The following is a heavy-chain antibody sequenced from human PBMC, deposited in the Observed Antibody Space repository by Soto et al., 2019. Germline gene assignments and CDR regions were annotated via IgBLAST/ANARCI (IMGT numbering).Heavy chain of an antibody. Sequence: ASVKVSCKASGFTFTSSAVQWVRQARGQRLEWIGWIVVGSGNTNYAQKFQERVTITRDMSTSKAYMELSSLRSEDTAVYYCAAEEARRVAAAEGNYYSSYGMDVRGQATTVTVSS. D-gene: IGHD6-13*01. CDR1: GFTFTSSA. CDR3: AAEEARRVAAAEGNYYSSYGMDV. CDR2: IVVGSGNT. J-gene: IGHJ6*02. V-gene: IGHV1-58*01.